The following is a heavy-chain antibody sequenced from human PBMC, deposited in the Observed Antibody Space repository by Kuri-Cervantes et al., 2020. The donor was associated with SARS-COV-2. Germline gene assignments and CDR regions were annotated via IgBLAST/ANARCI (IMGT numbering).Heavy chain of an antibody. Sequence: GESLKISCAASGFTFSGSAMHWVRQASGKGLEWVGRIRSKANSYATAYAASVKGRFTISRDNSKNTLYLEMNSLRAEDTAVYYCAKDSPPFIAVAGTGHNWFDPWGQGTLVTVSS. J-gene: IGHJ5*02. CDR1: GFTFSGSA. D-gene: IGHD6-19*01. CDR3: AKDSPPFIAVAGTGHNWFDP. V-gene: IGHV3-73*01. CDR2: IRSKANSYAT.